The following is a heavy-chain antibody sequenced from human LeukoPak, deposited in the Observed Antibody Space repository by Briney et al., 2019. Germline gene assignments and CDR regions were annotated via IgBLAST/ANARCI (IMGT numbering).Heavy chain of an antibody. CDR3: ARDRGYTQDY. D-gene: IGHD5-12*01. J-gene: IGHJ4*02. CDR2: ISSNGGST. V-gene: IGHV3-64*04. Sequence: GGSLRLSCSASGFTFSSYAMHWVRQAPGKGLEYVSAISSNGGSTYYADSVKGRFTISRDNAKNTLYLQMSSLRAEDTAVYYCARDRGYTQDYWGQGTLVTVSS. CDR1: GFTFSSYA.